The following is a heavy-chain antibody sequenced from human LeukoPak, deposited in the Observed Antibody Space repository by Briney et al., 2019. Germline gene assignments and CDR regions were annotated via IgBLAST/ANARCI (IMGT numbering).Heavy chain of an antibody. CDR2: ISSSSSYI. D-gene: IGHD3-22*01. CDR1: GFTFSSYS. V-gene: IGHV3-21*01. CDR3: VNPGWYYDSSGYSYYYGMDV. Sequence: GGSLRLSCAASGFTFSSYSMNWVRQAPGKGLEWVSSISSSSSYIYYADSVKGRFTISRDNAENSLYLQMNSLRAEDTAVYYCVNPGWYYDSSGYSYYYGMDVWGQGTTVTVSS. J-gene: IGHJ6*02.